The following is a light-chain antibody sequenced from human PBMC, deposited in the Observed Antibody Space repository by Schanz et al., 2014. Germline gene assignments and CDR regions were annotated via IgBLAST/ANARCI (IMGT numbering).Light chain of an antibody. J-gene: IGKJ1*01. V-gene: IGKV3-20*01. CDR2: GSF. CDR1: QSVSSN. CDR3: QQYGSSPWT. Sequence: EIVMTQSPATVSVSPGERATLSCRASQSVSSNLAWYQQKPGQAPRLLIFGSFERATGTPNRFSGSGSGTDFTLTISRLEPEDFAVFYCQQYGSSPWTFGPGTKVEIK.